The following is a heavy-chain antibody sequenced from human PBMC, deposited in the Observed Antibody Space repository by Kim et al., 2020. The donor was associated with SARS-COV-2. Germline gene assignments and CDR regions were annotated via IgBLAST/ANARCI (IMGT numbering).Heavy chain of an antibody. V-gene: IGHV1-8*01. Sequence: ASVKVSCKASGYTFTSYDINWVRQASGQGPEWMGWMNPNSGNTGYAQKFQGRVTMTRDTSISTAYMELNSLRSEDRAVYYCARGDRYCSSSSCYNYWGQGTLVNVSS. D-gene: IGHD2-2*02. CDR2: MNPNSGNT. CDR1: GYTFTSYD. CDR3: ARGDRYCSSSSCYNY. J-gene: IGHJ4*02.